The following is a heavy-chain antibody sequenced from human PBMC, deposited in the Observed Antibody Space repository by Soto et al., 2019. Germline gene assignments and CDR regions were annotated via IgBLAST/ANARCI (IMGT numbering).Heavy chain of an antibody. Sequence: QVQLVESGGGVVQPGRSLRLSCAASGFTFSSYGMHWVRQAPGKGLEWVAVIWYDGSNKYYADSVKGRFTISRDNSKKTLYLQMTRMRAEDTAVYYCARANGNYGWSYYGMDVWGQGTTVTVSS. V-gene: IGHV3-33*01. CDR3: ARANGNYGWSYYGMDV. D-gene: IGHD1-7*01. CDR2: IWYDGSNK. CDR1: GFTFSSYG. J-gene: IGHJ6*02.